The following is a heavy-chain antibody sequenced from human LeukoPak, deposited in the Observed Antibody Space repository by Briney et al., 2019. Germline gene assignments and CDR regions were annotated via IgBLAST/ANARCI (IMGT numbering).Heavy chain of an antibody. CDR3: ARGNDRYYYYYMDV. CDR2: IYNSGAT. Sequence: SETLSLTCSVSGGSFSTYYWTWIRQPPGKGLEWIGCIYNSGATYYNPSFKSRVTISVDTSKNQFSLKLSSVTAADTAVYYCARGNDRYYYYYMDVWGKGTTVTVSS. CDR1: GGSFSTYY. J-gene: IGHJ6*03. D-gene: IGHD3-22*01. V-gene: IGHV4-59*12.